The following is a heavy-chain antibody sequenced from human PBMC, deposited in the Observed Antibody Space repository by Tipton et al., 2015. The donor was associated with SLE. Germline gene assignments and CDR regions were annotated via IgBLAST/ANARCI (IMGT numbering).Heavy chain of an antibody. Sequence: TLSLTCTVSGGSISSSSYYWGWIRQPPGKGLEWIGSIYYSGSTYYNPSLKSRVTISVDTSKNQFSLKLSSATAADTAVYYCARVWFGERAFDIWGQGTMVTVSS. V-gene: IGHV4-39*07. CDR1: GGSISSSSYY. D-gene: IGHD3-10*01. CDR3: ARVWFGERAFDI. CDR2: IYYSGST. J-gene: IGHJ3*02.